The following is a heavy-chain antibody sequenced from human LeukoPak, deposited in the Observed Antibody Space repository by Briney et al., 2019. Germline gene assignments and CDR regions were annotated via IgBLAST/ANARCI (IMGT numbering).Heavy chain of an antibody. D-gene: IGHD5-24*01. J-gene: IGHJ4*02. CDR2: IYTSGST. V-gene: IGHV4-4*09. Sequence: SETLSLTCTVSGGSISSYYWSWIRQPPGKGLEWIGYIYTSGSTNYNPSLKSRVTISVDTSKNQFSLKLSSVTAADTAVYYCARLRMYRDGYNFDYWGQGTLVTVSS. CDR3: ARLRMYRDGYNFDY. CDR1: GGSISSYY.